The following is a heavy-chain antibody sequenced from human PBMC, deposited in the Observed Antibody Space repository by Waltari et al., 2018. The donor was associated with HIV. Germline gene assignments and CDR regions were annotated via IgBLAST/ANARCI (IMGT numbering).Heavy chain of an antibody. J-gene: IGHJ3*02. CDR3: ARAPPYGVRAFDI. Sequence: QMQLQETGPGLVKPSQTLSLTCTVSGRSINSGAYYWPWIRQHPGKGLEWIGYIYYSGSAYHNPSLKSRLSISVDTSKNQFSLKLTSVTAADTAVYYCARAPPYGVRAFDIWGQGTMVTVSS. V-gene: IGHV4-31*03. CDR2: IYYSGSA. CDR1: GRSINSGAYY. D-gene: IGHD4-17*01.